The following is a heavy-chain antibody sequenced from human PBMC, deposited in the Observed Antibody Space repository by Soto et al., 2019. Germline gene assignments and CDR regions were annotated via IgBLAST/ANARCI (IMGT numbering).Heavy chain of an antibody. CDR3: ARHGTSGRPTRSYWFDP. D-gene: IGHD6-6*01. CDR1: GGSISRSSYF. CDR2: IYYSGKT. V-gene: IGHV4-39*01. Sequence: QLQLQESGPGLVKPSETLSLTCTVSGGSISRSSYFWGWIRQPPGKGLEWIGNIYYSGKTYYNPSLKSQVTISGDTSKIQFSLKLSSVTAADTAVYYCARHGTSGRPTRSYWFDPWGQGTLVPVSS. J-gene: IGHJ5*02.